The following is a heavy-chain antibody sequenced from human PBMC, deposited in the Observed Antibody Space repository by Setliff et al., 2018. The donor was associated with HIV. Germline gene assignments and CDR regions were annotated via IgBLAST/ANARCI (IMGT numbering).Heavy chain of an antibody. CDR3: ARDEVIEVAGDFDN. CDR1: GGTFSSYA. Sequence: SVKVSCKASGGTFSSYAISWVRQAPGQGLEWMGGIIPILGIANYAPKFQGRVTITADESTTTAYMELSSLRSEDTAVYYCARDEVIEVAGDFDNWGQGTLVTVSS. CDR2: IIPILGIA. D-gene: IGHD6-19*01. V-gene: IGHV1-69*10. J-gene: IGHJ4*02.